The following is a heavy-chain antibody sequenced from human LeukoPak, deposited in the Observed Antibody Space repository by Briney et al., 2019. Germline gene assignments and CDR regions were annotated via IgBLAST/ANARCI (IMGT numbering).Heavy chain of an antibody. J-gene: IGHJ4*02. Sequence: GASVKVSCKASGYTFTSYYIHWVRQAPGQGLECMGMINPGGGSTTYARKFQGRVTMTRDMSTTTVYMELSSLRSEDTAVYYCARANGEAARPYYFDYWGQGTLVTVSS. CDR3: ARANGEAARPYYFDY. D-gene: IGHD6-6*01. CDR1: GYTFTSYY. CDR2: INPGGGST. V-gene: IGHV1-46*01.